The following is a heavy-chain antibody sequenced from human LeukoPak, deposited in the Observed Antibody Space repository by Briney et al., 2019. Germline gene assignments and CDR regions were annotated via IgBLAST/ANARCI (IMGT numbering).Heavy chain of an antibody. V-gene: IGHV4-59*01. CDR2: VYDNDIS. D-gene: IGHD5-12*01. CDR1: GASIRSYF. J-gene: IGHJ3*02. CDR3: ARGLVLATDDAFDI. Sequence: KPSETLSLTCSVSGASIRSYFRSWIRQSPGKGLEWIGYVYDNDISNFNPSLESRVTILVDRSKSQFSLKLRSVTAADTAVYYCARGLVLATDDAFDIWGPGTMVTVSS.